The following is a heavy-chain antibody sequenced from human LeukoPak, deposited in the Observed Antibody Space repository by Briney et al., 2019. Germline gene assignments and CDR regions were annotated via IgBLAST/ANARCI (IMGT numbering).Heavy chain of an antibody. CDR1: GFTFSSYS. D-gene: IGHD6-19*01. CDR3: ARQVQYRSGYFPPDP. CDR2: INHNGNVN. J-gene: IGHJ5*02. V-gene: IGHV3-7*01. Sequence: GGSLRLSCAASGFTFSSYSMNWARQAPGKGLEWVASINHNGNVNYYVDSVKGRFTISRDNAKNSLYLQMSSLTAEDTAVYYCARQVQYRSGYFPPDPWGQGILVTVSS.